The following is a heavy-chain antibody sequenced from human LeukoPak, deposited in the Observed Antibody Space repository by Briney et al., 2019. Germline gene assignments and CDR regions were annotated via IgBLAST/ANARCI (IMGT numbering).Heavy chain of an antibody. CDR3: SSTSSTSYYYYYMDV. V-gene: IGHV1-2*02. Sequence: ASVTVSYTASGYTFTAYYMHWVRQAPGQGLEWMGWINPNSGGTNYAQKFQGRVTMTRDTSISTAYMELSRLRSDDTAVYYCSSTSSTSYYYYYMDVWGKGTTVTVSS. D-gene: IGHD2-2*01. J-gene: IGHJ6*03. CDR1: GYTFTAYY. CDR2: INPNSGGT.